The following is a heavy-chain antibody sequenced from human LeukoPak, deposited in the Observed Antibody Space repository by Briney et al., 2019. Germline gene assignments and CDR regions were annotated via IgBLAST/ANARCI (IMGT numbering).Heavy chain of an antibody. CDR3: AKDEGIVVVPAARRPVWFDP. V-gene: IGHV3-23*01. Sequence: QPGGSLRLSCAASGFTFSSYAMSWVRQAPGKGLEWVSAISGSGGSTYYADSVKGRFTISRDNSKTTLYLQMNSLRAEDTAVYYCAKDEGIVVVPAARRPVWFDPWGQGTLVTVSS. J-gene: IGHJ5*02. D-gene: IGHD2-2*01. CDR2: ISGSGGST. CDR1: GFTFSSYA.